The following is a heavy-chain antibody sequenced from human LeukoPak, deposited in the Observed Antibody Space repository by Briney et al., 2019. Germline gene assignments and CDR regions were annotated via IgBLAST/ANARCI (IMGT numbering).Heavy chain of an antibody. D-gene: IGHD3-16*01. CDR3: ARDGGEGDNSAFDI. J-gene: IGHJ3*02. CDR2: IWYDGSNK. V-gene: IGHV3-33*01. CDR1: GFTFSSYG. Sequence: GGSLRLSCAASGFTFSSYGMHWVRQAPGKGLEWVAVIWYDGSNKYYADSVKGRFTISRDNSKNTLYLQMNSLRAEDTAVYFCARDGGEGDNSAFDIWGQGTVVTVSS.